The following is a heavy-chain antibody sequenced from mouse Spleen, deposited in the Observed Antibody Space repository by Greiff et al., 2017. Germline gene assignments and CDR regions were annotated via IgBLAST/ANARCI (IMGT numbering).Heavy chain of an antibody. Sequence: EVKLMESGGDLVKPGGSLKLSCAASGFTFSSYGMSWVRQTPDKRLEWVATISSGGSYTYYPDSVKGRFTISRDNAKNTLYLQMSSLKSEDTAMYYCARGVGRGYFDVWGAGTTVTVSS. V-gene: IGHV5-6*01. CDR3: ARGVGRGYFDV. J-gene: IGHJ1*01. CDR2: ISSGGSYT. D-gene: IGHD1-1*02. CDR1: GFTFSSYG.